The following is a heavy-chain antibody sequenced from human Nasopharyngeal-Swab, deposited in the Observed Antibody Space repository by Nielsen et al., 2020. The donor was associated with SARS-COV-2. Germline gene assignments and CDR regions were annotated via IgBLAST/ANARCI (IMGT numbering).Heavy chain of an antibody. V-gene: IGHV3-21*04. Sequence: GGSLRLSCAASGFTFSSYSMNWVRQAPGKGLEWVSSISSSSSYIYYADSVKGRFTISRDNAKNSLYLQMNSLRAEDTAVYYCARDSGYDILTGYIYYYGMDVWGQGTTVTVSS. J-gene: IGHJ6*02. CDR1: GFTFSSYS. CDR2: ISSSSSYI. D-gene: IGHD3-9*01. CDR3: ARDSGYDILTGYIYYYGMDV.